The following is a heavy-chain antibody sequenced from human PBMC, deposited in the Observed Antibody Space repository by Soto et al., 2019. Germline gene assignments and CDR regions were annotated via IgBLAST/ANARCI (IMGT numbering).Heavy chain of an antibody. J-gene: IGHJ5*01. CDR3: VRLIGNSWLDF. Sequence: QVQLQQSEPGLVKPSQTLSLTCAISGDSVSSSSVTWNWIRQSPSRGLEWLGRTYYRSKWYNDYTESVKSRITINPEPSKNQFSLHLNSVTPEDAAVYYFVRLIGNSWLDFWGQGTLVTVSS. D-gene: IGHD1-26*01. CDR2: TYYRSKWYN. V-gene: IGHV6-1*01. CDR1: GDSVSSSSVT.